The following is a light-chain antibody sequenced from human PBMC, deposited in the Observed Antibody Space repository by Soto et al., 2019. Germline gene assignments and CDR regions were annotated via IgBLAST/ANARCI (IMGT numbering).Light chain of an antibody. CDR3: QKYNSAPYT. V-gene: IGKV1-27*01. Sequence: DIQMTQSPSSLSASVGDRVTITCRARQGISNYLAWYQQKPGKVPKLLIYAASTLQSGVPSRFSGSGSGTDFTLNISSLQPEDVATYYCQKYNSAPYTCGQGTKLEIK. CDR1: QGISNY. CDR2: AAS. J-gene: IGKJ2*01.